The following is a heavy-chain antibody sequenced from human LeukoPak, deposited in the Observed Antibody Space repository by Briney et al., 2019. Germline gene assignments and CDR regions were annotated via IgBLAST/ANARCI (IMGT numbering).Heavy chain of an antibody. Sequence: GGSLRLSCAASGFTFSSYAMHWVRQAPGKGLEWVAVMSYDGSNKYYADSVKGRFTISRDNSKNTLYLQMNSLRAEDTAVYYCAREGYSYGFEDYYYGMDVWGQGTTVTVSS. CDR2: MSYDGSNK. CDR3: AREGYSYGFEDYYYGMDV. J-gene: IGHJ6*02. V-gene: IGHV3-30-3*01. D-gene: IGHD5-18*01. CDR1: GFTFSSYA.